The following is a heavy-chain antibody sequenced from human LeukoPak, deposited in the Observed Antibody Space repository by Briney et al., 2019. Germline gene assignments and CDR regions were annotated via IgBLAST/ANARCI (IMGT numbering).Heavy chain of an antibody. CDR3: AKGYSNYYFDY. CDR1: GYTFTYRY. Sequence: GASVKVSCKASGYTFTYRYLHWVRQAPGQALEWMGWITPLNGNTNYAQKFQDRVTITRDRSMSTAYMELSSLRSEDTAVYYCAKGYSNYYFDYWGQGTLVTVSS. V-gene: IGHV1-45*02. CDR2: ITPLNGNT. J-gene: IGHJ4*02. D-gene: IGHD6-13*01.